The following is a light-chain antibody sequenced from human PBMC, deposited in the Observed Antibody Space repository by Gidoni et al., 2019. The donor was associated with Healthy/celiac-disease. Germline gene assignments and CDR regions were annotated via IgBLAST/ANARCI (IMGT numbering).Light chain of an antibody. CDR1: QSVSSN. CDR3: QQYNNWPPIT. Sequence: DIVMTHSPATLSVSPGERATLSCRASQSVSSNLAWYQQKPGQAPRLLIYGASTRATGIPARFSGSGSGTEFTLTISSLQSEDFAVYYCQQYNNWPPITFXQXTRLEIK. CDR2: GAS. V-gene: IGKV3-15*01. J-gene: IGKJ5*01.